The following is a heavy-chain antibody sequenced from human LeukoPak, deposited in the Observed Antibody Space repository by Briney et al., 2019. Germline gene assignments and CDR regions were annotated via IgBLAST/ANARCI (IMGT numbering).Heavy chain of an antibody. D-gene: IGHD4-17*01. J-gene: IGHJ3*02. V-gene: IGHV1-69*05. CDR3: ARDRAVTDAFDI. CDR2: IIPIFGTA. Sequence: GASVKVSCKASGGTFSSYAISWVRQAPGQGLEWMGGIIPIFGTANYAQKFQGRVTITTDESTSTAYMELSSLRSEDTAVYYCARDRAVTDAFDIWGQRTMVTVSS. CDR1: GGTFSSYA.